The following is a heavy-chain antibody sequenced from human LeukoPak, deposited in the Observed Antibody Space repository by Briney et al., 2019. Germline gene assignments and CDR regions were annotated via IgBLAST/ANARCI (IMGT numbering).Heavy chain of an antibody. CDR3: ARAGMTWSDAFDI. V-gene: IGHV3-11*01. D-gene: IGHD1-1*01. CDR2: ISSSGSTI. CDR1: GFTFSDYY. Sequence: GGSLRLSCAASGFTFSDYYMGWIRQAPGKGLEWVSYISSSGSTIYYADSVKGRFTISRDNAKNSLYLQMNSLRAEDTAVYYCARAGMTWSDAFDIWGQRTMVTVSS. J-gene: IGHJ3*02.